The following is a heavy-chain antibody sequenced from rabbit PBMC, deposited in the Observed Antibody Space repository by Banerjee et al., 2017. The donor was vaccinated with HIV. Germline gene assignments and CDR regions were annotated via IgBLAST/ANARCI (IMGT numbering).Heavy chain of an antibody. J-gene: IGHJ4*01. CDR2: IYSSNGDK. V-gene: IGHV1S47*01. Sequence: QEQLVESGGGLVQPEGSLTLTCKASGSDISSNAMCWVRQAPGKGLELIACIYSSNGDKWYASWVNGRFTISRSTSLNTVDLKMTSLTAADTATYLCARAGYGGYGYYLWGQGTLVTVS. D-gene: IGHD6-1*01. CDR3: ARAGYGGYGYYL. CDR1: GSDISSNA.